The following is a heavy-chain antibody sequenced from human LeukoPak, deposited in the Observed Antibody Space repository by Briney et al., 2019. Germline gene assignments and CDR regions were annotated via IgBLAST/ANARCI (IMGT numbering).Heavy chain of an antibody. D-gene: IGHD1-26*01. CDR1: GGSISSYY. CDR3: ASEWEQYYFDC. Sequence: SETLSLTCTVSGGSISSYYWGWIRQPPGKGLEWIGSIYYSGSTYYNPSLKSRVTISVDTSKNQFSLKLSSVTAADTAVYYCASEWEQYYFDCWGQGTLVTVSS. J-gene: IGHJ4*02. CDR2: IYYSGST. V-gene: IGHV4-39*01.